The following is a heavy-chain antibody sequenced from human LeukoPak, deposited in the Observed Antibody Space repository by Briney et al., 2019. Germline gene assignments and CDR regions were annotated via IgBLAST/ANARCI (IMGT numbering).Heavy chain of an antibody. J-gene: IGHJ4*02. V-gene: IGHV4-34*01. D-gene: IGHD3-10*01. CDR3: ARVRGTMVRGVSDY. Sequence: SETLSLTCAVYGGSFSGYYWSWIRQPPGKGLEWIGEINHSGGTNYNPSLKSRVTISVDTSKNQFSLKLSSVTAADTAVYYCARVRGTMVRGVSDYWGQGTLVTVSS. CDR2: INHSGGT. CDR1: GGSFSGYY.